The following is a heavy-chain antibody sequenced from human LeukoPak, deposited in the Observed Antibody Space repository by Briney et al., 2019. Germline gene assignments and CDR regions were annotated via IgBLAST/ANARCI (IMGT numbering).Heavy chain of an antibody. CDR3: ARGVDYFDY. CDR1: GGSISTYY. CDR2: IYYSGST. J-gene: IGHJ4*02. Sequence: SETLSLTCTVSGGSISTYYWSWIRQPPGKELERIGYIYYSGSTNYSPSLKTRVTISVDTSKKQFSLKLTSVTTADTAVYYCARGVDYFDYWGQGTLVTVSS. V-gene: IGHV4-59*01.